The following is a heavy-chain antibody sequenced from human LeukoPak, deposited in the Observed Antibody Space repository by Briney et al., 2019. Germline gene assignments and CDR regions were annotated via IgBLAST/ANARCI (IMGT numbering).Heavy chain of an antibody. V-gene: IGHV3-21*01. J-gene: IGHJ4*02. CDR3: ARGDSSGYYYGVLFDY. Sequence: GGSLRLSCAASGFTFSGYSMNWVRQAPGKGLEWVSSISSSSSYIYYADSVKGRFTISRDNAKNSLYLQMNSLRAEDTAVYYCARGDSSGYYYGVLFDYWGQGTLVTVSS. D-gene: IGHD3-22*01. CDR2: ISSSSSYI. CDR1: GFTFSGYS.